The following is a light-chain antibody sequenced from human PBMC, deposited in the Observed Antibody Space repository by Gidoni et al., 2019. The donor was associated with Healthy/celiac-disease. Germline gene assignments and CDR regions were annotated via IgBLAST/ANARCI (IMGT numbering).Light chain of an antibody. CDR1: QRISSY. CDR2: AAS. V-gene: IGKV1-39*01. CDR3: QQSHSTSWT. Sequence: DIQMTQSPSSLSASVGDRVTITCRASQRISSYLNWYQQKPGKAPKLLIYAASSLQSGVPSRFSGSGSGTDFTLTISSLQPEDFATYYCQQSHSTSWTFGQGTKVEIK. J-gene: IGKJ1*01.